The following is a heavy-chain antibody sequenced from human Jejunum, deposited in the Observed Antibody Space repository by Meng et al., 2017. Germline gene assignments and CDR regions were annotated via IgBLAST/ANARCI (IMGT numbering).Heavy chain of an antibody. CDR1: VGFTRTNDG. D-gene: IGHD2-15*01. V-gene: IGHV4-4*02. CDR2: INHTGCT. Sequence: VSLEGPCQVPVKASGPRSVTPADSVGFTRTNDGWCCISHAYGKGWIWLAEINHTGCTNYNSYIKSRVTITADKSKVQLSLGMNYVTAAETALYYCARVRDGSTVSCESGIDHWGQGTLVTVSS. J-gene: IGHJ5*02. CDR3: ARVRDGSTVSCESGIDH.